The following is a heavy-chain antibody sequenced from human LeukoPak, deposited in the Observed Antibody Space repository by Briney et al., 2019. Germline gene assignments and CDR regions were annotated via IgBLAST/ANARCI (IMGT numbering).Heavy chain of an antibody. J-gene: IGHJ5*02. Sequence: SQTLSLTCTVSGGSISSGSYHWSWIRQPAGKGLEWIGRIYTSGSTNYNPSLKSRVTISVDTSKNQFSLKLSSVTAADTAVYYCARVRYYYDSSGFNWFDPWGQGTLVTVSS. V-gene: IGHV4-61*02. CDR1: GGSISSGSYH. D-gene: IGHD3-22*01. CDR2: IYTSGST. CDR3: ARVRYYYDSSGFNWFDP.